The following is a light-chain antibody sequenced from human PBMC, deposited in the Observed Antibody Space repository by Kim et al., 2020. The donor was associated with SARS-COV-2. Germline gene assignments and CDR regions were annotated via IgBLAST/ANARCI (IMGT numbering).Light chain of an antibody. CDR1: QGITNS. J-gene: IGKJ1*01. V-gene: IGKV1-27*01. Sequence: DIQMTQSASSLSVSVGDRVTITCRASQGITNSLAWYQQKPGKVPQLLIYAASALQSGVPSRFSGSGSGTDFTLTISSLQPEDVATYYCQKYNSAPWTFGQGTKVDIK. CDR2: AAS. CDR3: QKYNSAPWT.